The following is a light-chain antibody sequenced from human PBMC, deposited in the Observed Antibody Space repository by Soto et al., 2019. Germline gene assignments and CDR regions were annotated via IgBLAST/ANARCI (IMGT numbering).Light chain of an antibody. J-gene: IGKJ1*01. CDR2: GAS. CDR3: QQYNEWPRT. Sequence: EIVMTQSPATLSVSPGERATLSCRASQSVSSNFAWYQQKPGQAPRLLIYGASTRATGVPARFSGSGSGTEFTLTISSLQSEDFAVYYCQQYNEWPRTFGQGTKVEIK. CDR1: QSVSSN. V-gene: IGKV3-15*01.